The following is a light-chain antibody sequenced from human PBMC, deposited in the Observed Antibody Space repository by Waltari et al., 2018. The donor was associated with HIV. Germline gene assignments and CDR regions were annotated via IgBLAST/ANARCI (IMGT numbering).Light chain of an antibody. CDR2: RNN. CDR3: ATWDDSLSGWA. V-gene: IGLV1-47*01. CDR1: RSHLGSNH. Sequence: QSVLTQPPAASGTTGQRVTSSCSGTRSHLGSNHVYWYQPIPGTAPKPLIYRNNQRPSGVPDRFPGSKSGTSASLAISGLRSEDEADYYCATWDDSLSGWAFGGGTKLTVL. J-gene: IGLJ3*02.